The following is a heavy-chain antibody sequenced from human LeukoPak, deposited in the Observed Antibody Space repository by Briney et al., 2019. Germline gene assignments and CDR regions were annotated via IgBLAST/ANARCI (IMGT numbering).Heavy chain of an antibody. J-gene: IGHJ4*02. CDR3: ARDFHVRNYDIGGYSY. CDR1: GFTVSSNS. CDR2: ISSSSRTI. D-gene: IGHD3-22*01. V-gene: IGHV3-48*01. Sequence: PGGSLRLSCTVSGFTVSSNSMSWVRQAPGKGLEWVSYISSSSRTIYYADSAKGRFTISRDNAKNSLYLQMNSLRAEDTAVYYCARDFHVRNYDIGGYSYWGQGTLVTVSS.